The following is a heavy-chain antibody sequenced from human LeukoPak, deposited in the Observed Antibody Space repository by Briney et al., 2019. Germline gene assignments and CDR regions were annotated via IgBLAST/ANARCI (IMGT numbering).Heavy chain of an antibody. Sequence: PGGSLRLSCAASGFTFDDYAMHWVRQAPGKGLEWVSGISWNSGSIGYADSVKGRLTISRDNAKSSLYLQMNSLRAEDTALYYCAKMLGLGAGSDAFDIWGQGTMVTVSS. V-gene: IGHV3-9*01. D-gene: IGHD2-2*01. J-gene: IGHJ3*02. CDR3: AKMLGLGAGSDAFDI. CDR2: ISWNSGSI. CDR1: GFTFDDYA.